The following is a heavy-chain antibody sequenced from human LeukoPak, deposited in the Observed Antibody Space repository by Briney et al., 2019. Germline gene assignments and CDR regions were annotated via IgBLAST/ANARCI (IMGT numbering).Heavy chain of an antibody. J-gene: IGHJ6*02. V-gene: IGHV3-33*01. CDR3: ARESAGEQWLVPVGWYYYYGMDV. CDR2: IWYDGSNK. CDR1: GFTFSSYG. Sequence: GGSLRLSCAASGFTFSSYGMHWVRQAPGKGLEWVAVIWYDGSNKYYADSVKGRFTISRDNSKNTLYLQMNSLRAEDTAVYYCARESAGEQWLVPVGWYYYYGMDVWGQGTTVTVSS. D-gene: IGHD6-19*01.